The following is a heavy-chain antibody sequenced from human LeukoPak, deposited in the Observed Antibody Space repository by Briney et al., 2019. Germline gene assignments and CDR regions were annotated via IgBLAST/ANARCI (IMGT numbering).Heavy chain of an antibody. CDR2: IIPIFGTA. J-gene: IGHJ6*03. Sequence: ASVKVSCKASGGTFSSYAISWVRQAPGQGLEWMGGIIPIFGTANYAQKFQGRVTITTDESTSTAYMELSSLRSGDTAVYYCARVLQNRGYYYDYYMDVWGKGTTVTVSS. V-gene: IGHV1-69*05. D-gene: IGHD1-14*01. CDR1: GGTFSSYA. CDR3: ARVLQNRGYYYDYYMDV.